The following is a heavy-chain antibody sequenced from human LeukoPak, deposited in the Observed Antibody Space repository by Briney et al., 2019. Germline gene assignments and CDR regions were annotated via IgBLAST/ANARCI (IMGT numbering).Heavy chain of an antibody. CDR1: GYTFTSYD. D-gene: IGHD6-19*01. Sequence: ASVKVSCKASGYTFTSYDINWVRQATGQGLEWMGWMNPNSGNTGYAQKFRGRVTMTRNTSISTAYMELSSLRSEDTAVYYCARDGYSSGWFDYWGQGTLVTVSS. CDR2: MNPNSGNT. J-gene: IGHJ5*01. CDR3: ARDGYSSGWFDY. V-gene: IGHV1-8*01.